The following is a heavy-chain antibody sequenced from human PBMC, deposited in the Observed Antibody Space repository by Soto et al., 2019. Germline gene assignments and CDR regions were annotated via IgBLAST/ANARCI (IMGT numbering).Heavy chain of an antibody. J-gene: IGHJ6*02. Sequence: QVQLVESGGGVVQPGRSLRLSCAASGFTFSSYAMHWFRQAPGRGLEWGAVISYDGSKKYYADSVRGRFTISRDDSKNSMSPELSKLRSVDAADYYCAKGTDNSNHPQGNYFCYTVAVWGQATAVPVS. CDR3: AKGTDNSNHPQGNYFCYTVAV. CDR1: GFTFSSYA. D-gene: IGHD6-13*01. V-gene: IGHV3-30*18. CDR2: ISYDGSKK.